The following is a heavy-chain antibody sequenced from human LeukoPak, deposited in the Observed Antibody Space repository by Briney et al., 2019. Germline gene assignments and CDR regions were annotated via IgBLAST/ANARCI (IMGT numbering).Heavy chain of an antibody. D-gene: IGHD3-22*01. V-gene: IGHV3-23*01. CDR2: LSGSGSTT. CDR1: GFIFSSYA. Sequence: PGGSLRLSCAASGFIFSSYAMSWVRQAPGRGLEWVSSLSGSGSTTYYADSVKGRFTISRASSKNTLYLQMNSLRAEDTAVYYCAKDTRYYDSSGYYRLDYWGKGTLVTVSS. J-gene: IGHJ4*02. CDR3: AKDTRYYDSSGYYRLDY.